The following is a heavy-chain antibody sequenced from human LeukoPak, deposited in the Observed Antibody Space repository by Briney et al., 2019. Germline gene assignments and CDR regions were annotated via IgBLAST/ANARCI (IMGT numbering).Heavy chain of an antibody. V-gene: IGHV3-23*01. CDR3: AKYVGGSSSSFDY. CDR2: LTDSGGTT. CDR1: GFTFSSYA. Sequence: GGSLRLSCVASGFTFSSYARGWVRQAPGKRPEWVSSLTDSGGTTYYVDSVKGRFTISRDNSKNPLYLQMNSLRAEDTAVYYCAKYVGGSSSSFDYWGQGTLVTVSS. D-gene: IGHD6-6*01. J-gene: IGHJ4*02.